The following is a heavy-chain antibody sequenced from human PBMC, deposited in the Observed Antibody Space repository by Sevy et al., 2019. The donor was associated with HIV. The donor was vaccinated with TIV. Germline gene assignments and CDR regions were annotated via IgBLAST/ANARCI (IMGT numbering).Heavy chain of an antibody. CDR2: ISGSGGST. D-gene: IGHD5-12*01. V-gene: IGHV3-23*01. Sequence: GGSLRLSCAASGFTFSSYAMSWVRQAPGKGLEWVSAISGSGGSTYYADSVKGRFTISRDNSKNTLYLQMNSLRAEDTAVHYCAKDREGGYSGYDSDYWGQGTLVTVSS. CDR1: GFTFSSYA. CDR3: AKDREGGYSGYDSDY. J-gene: IGHJ4*02.